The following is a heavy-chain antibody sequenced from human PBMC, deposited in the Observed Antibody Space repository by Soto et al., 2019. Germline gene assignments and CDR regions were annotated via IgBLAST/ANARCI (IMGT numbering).Heavy chain of an antibody. CDR3: ARDRDGYNSPFALDY. Sequence: PGGSLRLSCAASGSTFSTYNMNWVRQAPGKGLEWVSSISSSSSHIDYADSVKGRFTISRDNAKNSLYLQMNSLGAEDTAVYYCARDRDGYNSPFALDYWGQGTLVTVSS. CDR2: ISSSSSHI. V-gene: IGHV3-21*01. J-gene: IGHJ4*02. D-gene: IGHD5-12*01. CDR1: GSTFSTYN.